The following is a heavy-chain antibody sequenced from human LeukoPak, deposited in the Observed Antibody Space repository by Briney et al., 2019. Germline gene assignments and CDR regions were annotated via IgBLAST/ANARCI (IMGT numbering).Heavy chain of an antibody. V-gene: IGHV4-4*07. Sequence: SETLSLTCTVSGGSISSYYWSWIRQPAGKGLEWIGRINSSGGTNYSPSLKSRVTISGDTSKNQFSLKLSSATAADTAVYYCASSPAGTADFGIWGQGTMVTVSS. CDR1: GGSISSYY. D-gene: IGHD6-13*01. CDR3: ASSPAGTADFGI. J-gene: IGHJ3*02. CDR2: INSSGGT.